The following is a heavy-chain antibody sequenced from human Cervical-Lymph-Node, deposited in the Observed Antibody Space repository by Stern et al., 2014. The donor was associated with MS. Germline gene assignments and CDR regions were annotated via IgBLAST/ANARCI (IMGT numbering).Heavy chain of an antibody. D-gene: IGHD1-1*01. CDR1: GYTFLSYD. Sequence: QVQLVQSGAEVKKPGASVKVSCKAFGYTFLSYDINWVRQAPGQGLEWMGWMNPNSGNTDYAQKFQGRVTMTRDTSINTAYMELNSLTSEDAAVYCATPRTGTTFLDDAFDMWGQGTMVTVSS. V-gene: IGHV1-8*01. CDR3: ATPRTGTTFLDDAFDM. CDR2: MNPNSGNT. J-gene: IGHJ3*02.